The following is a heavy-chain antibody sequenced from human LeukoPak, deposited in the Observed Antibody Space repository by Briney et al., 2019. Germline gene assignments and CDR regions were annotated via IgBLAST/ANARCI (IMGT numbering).Heavy chain of an antibody. V-gene: IGHV1-24*01. CDR3: ATEFRYSGSYNFDY. CDR2: FDPEDGET. D-gene: IGHD1-26*01. CDR1: GYTLSELS. J-gene: IGHJ4*02. Sequence: ASVKVSCKVSGYTLSELSMHWVRQAPGKGLEWLGGFDPEDGETIYAQKFQGRVTMTEDTSTDTAYMELSSLRSEDTAVYYCATEFRYSGSYNFDYWGQGTLVTVSS.